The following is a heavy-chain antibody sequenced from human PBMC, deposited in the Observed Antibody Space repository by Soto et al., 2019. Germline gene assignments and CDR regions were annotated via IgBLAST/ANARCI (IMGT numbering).Heavy chain of an antibody. Sequence: GASVKVSCKASGYTFTSYAMHWVRQAPGQRLEWLGWINAGNGNTKYSQKFQGRVTITRDTSASTAYMELSSLRSEDTAVYYCATKDSSGYPAHDAFDIWGQGTMVTVSS. CDR3: ATKDSSGYPAHDAFDI. CDR1: GYTFTSYA. V-gene: IGHV1-3*01. D-gene: IGHD3-22*01. J-gene: IGHJ3*02. CDR2: INAGNGNT.